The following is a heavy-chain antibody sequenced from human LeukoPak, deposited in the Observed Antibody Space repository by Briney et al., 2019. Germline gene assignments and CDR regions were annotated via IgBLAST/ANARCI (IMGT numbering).Heavy chain of an antibody. CDR3: AIHTNVDISSFMDV. D-gene: IGHD2-8*01. CDR1: GDSFSAYY. J-gene: IGHJ6*03. Sequence: PSETLSLTCTVSGDSFSAYYWSWIRQPPGRGLEWIGYIYSSGNTNYNPSLKSRVTISVGTSKKQHSLKLTSVTAADTAVYYCAIHTNVDISSFMDVWSKGTTVTVSS. V-gene: IGHV4-4*09. CDR2: IYSSGNT.